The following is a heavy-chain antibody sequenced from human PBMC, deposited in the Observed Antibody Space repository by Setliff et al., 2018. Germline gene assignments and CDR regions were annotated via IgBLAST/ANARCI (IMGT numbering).Heavy chain of an antibody. J-gene: IGHJ4*02. Sequence: ASVKVSCKASGGTFSSDVITWVRQAPGQGLEWMVRLIPILRKTNYAENFQGRVSITADGSTNTVHMEVTSLRTEDTAVYYCARELRSPFWHIDFWGQGTLVTVSS. CDR1: GGTFSSDV. CDR2: LIPILRKT. CDR3: ARELRSPFWHIDF. V-gene: IGHV1-69*13. D-gene: IGHD3-16*01.